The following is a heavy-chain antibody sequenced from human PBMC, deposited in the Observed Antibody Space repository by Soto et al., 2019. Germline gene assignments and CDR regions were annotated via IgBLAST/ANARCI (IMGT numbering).Heavy chain of an antibody. CDR1: GFTFSSYS. D-gene: IGHD3-3*01. CDR2: ISSSSSYI. V-gene: IGHV3-21*01. J-gene: IGHJ3*02. Sequence: GGSLRLSCAASGFTFSSYSMNWVRQAPGKGLEWVSSISSSSSYIYYADSVKGRFTIPRDNAKNSLYLQMNSLRAEDTAVYYCAKSPGGYYSFDIWGQGTMVTVSS. CDR3: AKSPGGYYSFDI.